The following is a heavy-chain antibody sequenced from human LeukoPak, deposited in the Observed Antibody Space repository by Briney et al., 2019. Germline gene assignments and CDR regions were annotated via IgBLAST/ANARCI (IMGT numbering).Heavy chain of an antibody. J-gene: IGHJ6*02. V-gene: IGHV3-7*01. Sequence: PGGSLRLSCAASGFTFSSYWMSWVGQAPGKGLEWVANIKQDGSEKYYVDSVKGRFTISRDNAKNSLYLQMNSLRAEDTAVYYCARDVGSWYYYYYGMDVWGQGTTVTVSS. CDR2: IKQDGSEK. D-gene: IGHD6-13*01. CDR1: GFTFSSYW. CDR3: ARDVGSWYYYYYGMDV.